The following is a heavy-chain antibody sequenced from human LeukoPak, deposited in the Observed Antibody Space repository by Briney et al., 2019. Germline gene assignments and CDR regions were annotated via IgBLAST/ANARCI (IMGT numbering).Heavy chain of an antibody. J-gene: IGHJ6*03. CDR2: IYYSGST. CDR3: ARDRPHDYYYYYMDV. V-gene: IGHV4-39*07. Sequence: SETLSLTCTVSGGSISSSSYYWGWIRQPPGKGLDWIGSIYYSGSTYYNPSLKSRVTISVDTSKNQFSLKLSSVTAADTAVYYCARDRPHDYYYYYMDVWGKGTTVTVSS. D-gene: IGHD3-16*01. CDR1: GGSISSSSYY.